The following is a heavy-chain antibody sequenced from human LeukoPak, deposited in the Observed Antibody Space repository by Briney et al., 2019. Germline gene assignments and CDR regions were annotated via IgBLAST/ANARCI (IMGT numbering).Heavy chain of an antibody. CDR3: ATRYCSGGSCSAWYYFDY. J-gene: IGHJ4*02. V-gene: IGHV1-24*01. Sequence: ASVKVSCKVSGYTLTELSMHWVRQAPGKGLEWMGGFDPEDGETIYAQKFQGRVTMTEDTSTDTAYMELSSLRSEDTAVYYCATRYCSGGSCSAWYYFDYWGQGTLVTVSS. CDR2: FDPEDGET. D-gene: IGHD2-15*01. CDR1: GYTLTELS.